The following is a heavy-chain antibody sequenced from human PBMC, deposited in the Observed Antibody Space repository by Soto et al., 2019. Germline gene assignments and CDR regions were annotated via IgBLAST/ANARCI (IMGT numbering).Heavy chain of an antibody. J-gene: IGHJ4*02. Sequence: LRLSCAASGFTFTSYALSGIRQSPGKGLEWVSAISGSGGSTYYADSVKGRFTISRDNSKNTLYLQMNSLRAEDTAVYYCAKDWSRYYDSSGYLDYWGQGTLVTGSS. V-gene: IGHV3-23*01. D-gene: IGHD3-22*01. CDR1: GFTFTSYA. CDR3: AKDWSRYYDSSGYLDY. CDR2: ISGSGGST.